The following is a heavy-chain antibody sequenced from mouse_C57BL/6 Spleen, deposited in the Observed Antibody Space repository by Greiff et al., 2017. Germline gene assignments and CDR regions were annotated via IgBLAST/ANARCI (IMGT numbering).Heavy chain of an antibody. D-gene: IGHD2-3*01. CDR2: IDPSDSYT. CDR3: ARLVTTLCAYAMDY. V-gene: IGHV1-69*01. CDR1: GYTFTSYW. J-gene: IGHJ4*01. Sequence: QVQLQQPGAELVMPGASVKLSCKASGYTFTSYWMHWVKQRPGQGLEWIGEIDPSDSYTNYNQKFKGKSTLTVDKSSSTAYMQLSSLTSEDSAVYYCARLVTTLCAYAMDYWGQGTSVTVSS.